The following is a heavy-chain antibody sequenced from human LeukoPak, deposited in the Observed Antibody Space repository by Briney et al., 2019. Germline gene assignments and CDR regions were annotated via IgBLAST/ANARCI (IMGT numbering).Heavy chain of an antibody. CDR1: GGSISSHY. V-gene: IGHV4-34*01. Sequence: SETLSLTCTVSGGSISSHYWSWIRQPPGKGLEWIGEINHSGSTNYNPSLKSRVTISVDTSKYQFSLKLSSVTAADTAVYYCARRAGTWIQLWFGYGWFDPWGQGTLVTVSS. J-gene: IGHJ5*02. CDR2: INHSGST. D-gene: IGHD5-18*01. CDR3: ARRAGTWIQLWFGYGWFDP.